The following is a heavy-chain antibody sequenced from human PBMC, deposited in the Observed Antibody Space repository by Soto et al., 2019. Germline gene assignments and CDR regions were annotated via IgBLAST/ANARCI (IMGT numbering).Heavy chain of an antibody. D-gene: IGHD1-26*01. V-gene: IGHV1-69*01. CDR1: GGTFSSYA. J-gene: IGHJ6*02. CDR3: ASRENYSIVRATTLYYYGMDV. Sequence: VQLVQSGAEVKKPGSSVKVSCKASGGTFSSYAISWVRQAPGQGLEWMGGIIPIFGTANYAQKFQGRVTITADESTSTGYMELSSLRSEDTAVYYCASRENYSIVRATTLYYYGMDVWRQGTTVTVSS. CDR2: IIPIFGTA.